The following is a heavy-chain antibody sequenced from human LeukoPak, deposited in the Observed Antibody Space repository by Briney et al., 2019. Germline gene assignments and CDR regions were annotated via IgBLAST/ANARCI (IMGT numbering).Heavy chain of an antibody. Sequence: SETLSLTCAVYGGSFSGYYWSWIRQPPGKGLEWIGEINHSGSTNYNPSLKSRVTMSVDTSKNQFSLKLSSVTAADTAVYYCTGILTGYYAVLDYWGQGTLVTVSS. J-gene: IGHJ4*02. V-gene: IGHV4-34*01. D-gene: IGHD3-9*01. CDR3: TGILTGYYAVLDY. CDR2: INHSGST. CDR1: GGSFSGYY.